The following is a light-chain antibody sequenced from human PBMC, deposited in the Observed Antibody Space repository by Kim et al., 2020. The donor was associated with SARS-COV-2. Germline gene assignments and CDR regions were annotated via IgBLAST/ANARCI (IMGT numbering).Light chain of an antibody. J-gene: IGLJ3*02. V-gene: IGLV1-47*02. Sequence: QSVLTQPPSASGAPGQRVTISCSGSRSNIGSNYVYWFQQLPGTAPKLLIYSSTQRPSGVSDRFSGSTSGTSASLAISGLRSEDEADYYCAAWDNSLNWVLGGGTQLTVL. CDR2: SST. CDR1: RSNIGSNY. CDR3: AAWDNSLNWV.